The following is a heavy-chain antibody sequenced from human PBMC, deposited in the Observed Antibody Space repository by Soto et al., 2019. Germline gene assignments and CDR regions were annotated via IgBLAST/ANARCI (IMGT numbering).Heavy chain of an antibody. CDR3: AKGGEWLRLRISPYYYGMDV. J-gene: IGHJ6*02. D-gene: IGHD5-12*01. Sequence: SGGSLRLSCAASGFTFSSYAMSWVRQAPGKGLEWVSAISGSGGSTYYADSVKGRFTISRDNSKNTLYLQMNSLRAEDTAVYYCAKGGEWLRLRISPYYYGMDVWGQGTTVTVSS. CDR2: ISGSGGST. CDR1: GFTFSSYA. V-gene: IGHV3-23*01.